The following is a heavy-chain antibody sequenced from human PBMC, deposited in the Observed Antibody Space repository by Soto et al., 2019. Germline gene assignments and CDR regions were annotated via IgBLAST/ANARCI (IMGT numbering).Heavy chain of an antibody. CDR1: GGSISSGGYN. CDR3: AREGWPPRGNYYMDV. D-gene: IGHD2-15*01. CDR2: IYYSGST. J-gene: IGHJ6*03. V-gene: IGHV4-31*03. Sequence: SETLPLTCTVAGGSISSGGYNWSWIRQHPGKGLEWIGYIYYSGSTYYNPSLKSRVTISVDTSKNQFSLKLSSVTAADTAVYYSAREGWPPRGNYYMDVWGKGTTVTVSS.